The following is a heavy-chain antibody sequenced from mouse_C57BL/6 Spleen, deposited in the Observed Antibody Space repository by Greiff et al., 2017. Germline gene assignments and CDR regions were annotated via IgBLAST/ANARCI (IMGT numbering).Heavy chain of an antibody. J-gene: IGHJ3*01. CDR1: GFNIKDYY. CDR2: IDPEDGDT. Sequence: EVQLQQSGAELVRPGASVKLSCTASGFNIKDYYMHWVKQRPEQGLEWIGRIDPEDGDTEYAPKFQGKATMTEDTSSNTAYLQLSSLTSEDAAVYYCTENDAWSLAYWGQGTLVTVSA. D-gene: IGHD2-3*01. V-gene: IGHV14-1*01. CDR3: TENDAWSLAY.